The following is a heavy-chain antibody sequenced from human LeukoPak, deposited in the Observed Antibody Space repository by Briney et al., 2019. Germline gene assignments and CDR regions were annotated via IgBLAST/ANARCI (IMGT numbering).Heavy chain of an antibody. CDR3: ARQNGAYTGYDSFDY. CDR2: VFDSGST. CDR1: GGSIGSFY. D-gene: IGHD5-12*01. V-gene: IGHV4-59*08. Sequence: SETLSLTYTVSGGSIGSFYWSWIRQPPGKTLEWIANVFDSGSTNYNPSLTSRVTVSVDTPKNQFSLRLSSVTVSDTAVYYCARQNGAYTGYDSFDYWGQGTLLTVSS. J-gene: IGHJ4*01.